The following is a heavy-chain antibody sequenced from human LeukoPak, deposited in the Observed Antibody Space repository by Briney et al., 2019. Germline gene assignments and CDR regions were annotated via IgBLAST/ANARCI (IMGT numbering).Heavy chain of an antibody. V-gene: IGHV4-39*07. CDR2: IYYSGST. J-gene: IGHJ4*02. Sequence: SETLSLTCTVSGGSISSSSYYWGWIRQPPGKGLEWIGSIYYSGSTYYNPSLKSRVTISVDTSKNQFSLKLSSVTAADTAVYYCARTSSLRSPIDYWGQGTLVTVSS. D-gene: IGHD3-10*01. CDR3: ARTSSLRSPIDY. CDR1: GGSISSSSYY.